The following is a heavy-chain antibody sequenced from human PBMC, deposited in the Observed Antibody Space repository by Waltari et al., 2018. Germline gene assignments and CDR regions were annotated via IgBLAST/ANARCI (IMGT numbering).Heavy chain of an antibody. J-gene: IGHJ6*03. CDR1: GYTFTDYY. CDR2: VDPEDGET. D-gene: IGHD6-13*01. CDR3: ATEGIAAAGTGYYYYYMDV. V-gene: IGHV1-69-2*01. Sequence: EVQLVQSGAAVEKPGATVKISCKASGYTFTDYYMHWVQQAPGQGLEWMGLVDPEDGETIYAEKFQGRVTITADTSTDTAYMELSSLRSEDTAVYYCATEGIAAAGTGYYYYYMDVWGKGTTVTVSS.